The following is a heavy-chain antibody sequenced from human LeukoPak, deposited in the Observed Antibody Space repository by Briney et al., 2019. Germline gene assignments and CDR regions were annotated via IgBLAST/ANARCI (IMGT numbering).Heavy chain of an antibody. J-gene: IGHJ4*02. CDR1: GFTSSSYN. CDR3: TKRGSDYAVY. Sequence: SGGSLRLSCAASGFTSSSYNMTWVRQAPGKGLEWVSYISSSSSTIYYADSVKGRFTISRDNSKNTLYLQMNSLRAEDTAVYYCTKRGSDYAVYWGQGTLVTVSS. CDR2: ISSSSSTI. D-gene: IGHD6-25*01. V-gene: IGHV3-48*01.